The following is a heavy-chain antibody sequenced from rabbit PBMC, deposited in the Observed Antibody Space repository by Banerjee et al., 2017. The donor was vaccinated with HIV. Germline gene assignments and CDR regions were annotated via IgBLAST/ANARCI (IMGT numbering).Heavy chain of an antibody. CDR1: GFSFSSSYY. V-gene: IGHV1S40*01. CDR2: IYTGSSGFT. CDR3: ARDLPFAGDSTYFAL. D-gene: IGHD8-1*01. J-gene: IGHJ4*01. Sequence: QSLEESGGDLVKPGASLTLTCTASGFSFSSSYYMCWVRQAPGKGLEWIACIYTGSSGFTYYASWAKGRFTISKTSSTTVTLQMTSLTAADTATYFCARDLPFAGDSTYFALWGQGTLVTVS.